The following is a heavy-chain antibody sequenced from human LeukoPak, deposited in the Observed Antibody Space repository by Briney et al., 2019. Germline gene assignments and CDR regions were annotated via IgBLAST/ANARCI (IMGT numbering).Heavy chain of an antibody. V-gene: IGHV3-30*04. D-gene: IGHD3-10*01. CDR2: ISCDGSNK. CDR3: ARGTIYGSGSYTGYYFDY. Sequence: GRPLRLSCAASGFTFSSYAMHWVRQAPGKGLEWVAVISCDGSNKYYADSVKGRFTISRDNSKNTLYLQMNSLRAEDTAVYYCARGTIYGSGSYTGYYFDYWGQGTLVTVSS. CDR1: GFTFSSYA. J-gene: IGHJ4*02.